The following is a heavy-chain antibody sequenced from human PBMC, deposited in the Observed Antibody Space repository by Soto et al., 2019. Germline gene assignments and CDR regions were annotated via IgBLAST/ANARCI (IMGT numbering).Heavy chain of an antibody. J-gene: IGHJ1*01. Sequence: VQLLESGGGLVQPGGSLRLSCAASGFTFSSYAMSWVRQAPGKGLEWVSGISGSGGSTYYADSVKGRFTISRDNSKNTLYRQMNSLRAEDTAVYYCAKYSKTVTTSLQHWGQGTLVTVSS. CDR3: AKYSKTVTTSLQH. CDR2: ISGSGGST. V-gene: IGHV3-23*01. D-gene: IGHD4-17*01. CDR1: GFTFSSYA.